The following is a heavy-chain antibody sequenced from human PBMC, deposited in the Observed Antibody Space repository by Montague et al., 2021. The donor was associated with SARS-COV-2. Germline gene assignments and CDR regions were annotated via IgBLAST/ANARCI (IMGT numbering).Heavy chain of an antibody. V-gene: IGHV6-1*01. D-gene: IGHD3-16*01. CDR2: TYYRSKWYN. CDR1: GDSDASKSAT. J-gene: IGHJ6*02. Sequence: CAISGDSDASKSATWNWIRQSPSRGLEWLGVTYYRSKWYNDYAVSVKSRITINPDTSKNQFSLQLNSVTPEDTAVYYCALSLSYGYYYYGMDVWGQGTTVTVSS. CDR3: ALSLSYGYYYYGMDV.